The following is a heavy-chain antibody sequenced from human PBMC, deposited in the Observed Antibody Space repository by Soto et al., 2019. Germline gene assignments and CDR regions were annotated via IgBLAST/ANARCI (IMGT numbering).Heavy chain of an antibody. CDR3: ARNFDSGGYYSDY. CDR2: ISSSAYT. V-gene: IGHV3-11*06. Sequence: GGSLRLSCAASGFPFSDYYMSWIRQAPGEGLEWISYISSSAYTIYADSVKGRFTISRDNAKNSLFLQMTSLRVEDTAVYYCARNFDSGGYYSDYWGQGTLVTGSS. J-gene: IGHJ4*02. D-gene: IGHD3-22*01. CDR1: GFPFSDYY.